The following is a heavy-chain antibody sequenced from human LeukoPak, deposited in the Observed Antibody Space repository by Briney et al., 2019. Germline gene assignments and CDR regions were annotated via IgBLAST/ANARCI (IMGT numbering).Heavy chain of an antibody. CDR2: IYSGGTT. CDR1: GFTVRSNH. J-gene: IGHJ3*02. CDR3: ARDRIVGAPPNEAFAT. Sequence: PGGSLRLSSTASGFTVRSNHMSGVRQAPGKGLEWVSVIYSGGTTYYADSVKGRFTISRDNSKNTLYLQMNSLRAEDTAVYYCARDRIVGAPPNEAFATWGQGTMVTVSS. D-gene: IGHD1-26*01. V-gene: IGHV3-53*01.